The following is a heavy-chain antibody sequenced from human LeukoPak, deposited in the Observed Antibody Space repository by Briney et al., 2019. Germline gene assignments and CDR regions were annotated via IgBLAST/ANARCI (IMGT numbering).Heavy chain of an antibody. Sequence: GGSLRLSCAASGFTFSSYGMHWVRQAPGKGLEWVAVISYDGSNKYYADSVKGLFTISRDNSKNTLYLQMNSLRAEDTAVYYCAKEARYYDSSGYIPDYWGQGTLVTVSS. CDR1: GFTFSSYG. J-gene: IGHJ4*02. CDR2: ISYDGSNK. CDR3: AKEARYYDSSGYIPDY. V-gene: IGHV3-30*18. D-gene: IGHD3-22*01.